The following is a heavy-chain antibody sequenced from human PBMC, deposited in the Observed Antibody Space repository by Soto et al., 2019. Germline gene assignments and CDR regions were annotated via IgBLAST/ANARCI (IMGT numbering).Heavy chain of an antibody. CDR2: IWYDGSNK. Sequence: QVQLVESGGGVAQPGRSLRLSCAASGFSFSTYGMHWVRQAPGKGLEWVAVIWYDGSNKYYADSVKGRCTISRDNSKNTLYLQMNSLRAEDTAVYYCARDDCSGGRCYPDYWGQGTLVIVSS. CDR3: ARDDCSGGRCYPDY. V-gene: IGHV3-33*01. J-gene: IGHJ4*02. CDR1: GFSFSTYG. D-gene: IGHD2-15*01.